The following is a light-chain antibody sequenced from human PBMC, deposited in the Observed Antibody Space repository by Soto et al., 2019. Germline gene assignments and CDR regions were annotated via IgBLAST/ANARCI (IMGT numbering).Light chain of an antibody. Sequence: DIQMTQSPSSLSASVGDKVTITCRASQSISSYLNWYQQNPGKGPKLLIYAASSLQSGVPSRFSGSGSGTDFTLTISSLRPEDFATYYCQQSHSAPLTFGGGPKVEIK. CDR2: AAS. V-gene: IGKV1-39*01. CDR1: QSISSY. J-gene: IGKJ4*01. CDR3: QQSHSAPLT.